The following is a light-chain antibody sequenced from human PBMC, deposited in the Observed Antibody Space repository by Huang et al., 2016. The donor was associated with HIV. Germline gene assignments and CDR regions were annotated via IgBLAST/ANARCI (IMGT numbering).Light chain of an antibody. CDR2: GAS. Sequence: EIVMTQSPPTLSVSPGERATLSCRASQSVSSNLAWYRQKHGQYPRLVIFGASVRATGSPVRFSGSGSGTEFTLTISSLQSEDFAVYYCQQYNNWPLTFGGGTKVEIK. CDR1: QSVSSN. CDR3: QQYNNWPLT. J-gene: IGKJ4*01. V-gene: IGKV3D-15*01.